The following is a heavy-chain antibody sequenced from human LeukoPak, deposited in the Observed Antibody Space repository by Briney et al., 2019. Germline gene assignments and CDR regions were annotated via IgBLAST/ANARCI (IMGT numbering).Heavy chain of an antibody. CDR2: ISAYNGNT. J-gene: IGHJ3*02. Sequence: PEASVKVSCKASGYTFTSYGISWVRQAPGQGLEWMGWISAYNGNTNYAQKLQGRVTMTTDTSTSTAYMELRSLRSDDTAVYYCARVASDYYDSSGYYGDAFDIWGQGTMVTVSS. CDR3: ARVASDYYDSSGYYGDAFDI. D-gene: IGHD3-22*01. V-gene: IGHV1-18*01. CDR1: GYTFTSYG.